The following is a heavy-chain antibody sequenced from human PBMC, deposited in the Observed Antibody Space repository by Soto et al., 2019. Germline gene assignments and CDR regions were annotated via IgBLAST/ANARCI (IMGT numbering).Heavy chain of an antibody. V-gene: IGHV1-69*08. D-gene: IGHD1-26*01. CDR2: IIPILGIA. Sequence: QVQLVQSGAEVKKPGSSVKVSCKASGGTFSSYTISWVRQAPGQGLEWMGRIIPILGIANYAQKFQGRVTITADKSTSTAYMELSSLRSEDTAVYYCARDYSGSYYGFDYWGQGTLVTVSS. CDR1: GGTFSSYT. J-gene: IGHJ4*02. CDR3: ARDYSGSYYGFDY.